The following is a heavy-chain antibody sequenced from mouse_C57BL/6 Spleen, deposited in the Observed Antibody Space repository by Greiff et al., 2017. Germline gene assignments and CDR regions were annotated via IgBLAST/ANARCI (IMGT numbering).Heavy chain of an antibody. V-gene: IGHV5-12*01. D-gene: IGHD4-1*01. CDR2: ISNGGGST. J-gene: IGHJ3*01. CDR3: ASELGGFAY. CDR1: GFTFSDYY. Sequence: EVKLMESGGGLVQPGGSLKLSCAASGFTFSDYYMYWVRQTPEKRLEWVAYISNGGGSTYYPDTVKGRFTISRDNAKNTLYLQMSRLKSEDTAMYYCASELGGFAYWGQGTLVTVSA.